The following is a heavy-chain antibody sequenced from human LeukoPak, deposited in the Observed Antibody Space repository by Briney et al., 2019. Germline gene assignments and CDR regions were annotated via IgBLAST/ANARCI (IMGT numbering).Heavy chain of an antibody. CDR1: GYTFTSYW. D-gene: IGHD2-21*02. Sequence: GESLKISCKDSGYTFTSYWIGWVRQMPGKGLEWMGIIYPGDSDTRYSPSFQGQVTISADKSINTAYLQWSSLKASDTAMYFCARVVVVTATHWYFDLWGRGSLVTVFS. CDR2: IYPGDSDT. CDR3: ARVVVVTATHWYFDL. J-gene: IGHJ2*01. V-gene: IGHV5-51*01.